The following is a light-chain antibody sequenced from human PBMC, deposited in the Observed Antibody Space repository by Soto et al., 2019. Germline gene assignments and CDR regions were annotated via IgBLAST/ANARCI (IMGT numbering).Light chain of an antibody. CDR3: QQYNNSLWT. V-gene: IGKV3-20*01. J-gene: IGKJ5*01. CDR2: GAS. CDR1: QSVSSTY. Sequence: ETVLTQSPGTLSLSPGERAILSCRASQSVSSTYLAWYQQKPGQAPRLLIYGASSRATGSPDRFSGSGSGTDFTLTISRLEPEDFAVYYCQQYNNSLWTFGQGTRLEIK.